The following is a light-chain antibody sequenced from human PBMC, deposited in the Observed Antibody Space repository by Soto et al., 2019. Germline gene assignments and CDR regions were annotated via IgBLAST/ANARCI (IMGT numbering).Light chain of an antibody. J-gene: IGKJ1*01. CDR1: QSVGNNY. V-gene: IGKV3-20*01. CDR2: DAS. CDR3: QQCATSPLT. Sequence: PGERATLSCRASQSVGNNYVAWYQQKPGQAPRLLIHDASSRATGIPDRFSGSGSGTDFTLTISILELEDFAVYFCQQCATSPLTFGQGTRVDI.